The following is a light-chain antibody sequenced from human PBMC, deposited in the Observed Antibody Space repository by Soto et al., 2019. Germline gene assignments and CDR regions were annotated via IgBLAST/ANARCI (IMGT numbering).Light chain of an antibody. CDR2: GAS. J-gene: IGKJ5*01. CDR1: QSVASGH. CDR3: QQYASSPPIT. Sequence: VLRLSARTLSLSPENRDSLXLLASQSVASGHLAWYQQTPGQAPRLLIFGASKRATGIPDRFSGSGYGRDLNLTIIRLEHEDFAVHYCQQYASSPPITFGQGTRLEIK. V-gene: IGKV3-20*01.